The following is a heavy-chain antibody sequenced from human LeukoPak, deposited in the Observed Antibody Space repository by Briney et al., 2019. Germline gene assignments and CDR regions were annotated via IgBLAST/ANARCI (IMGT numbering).Heavy chain of an antibody. V-gene: IGHV3-48*03. CDR3: AREYYDFLTGFGRLDY. CDR1: ESSFNTYE. D-gene: IGHD3-9*01. J-gene: IGHJ4*02. CDR2: ISSSGTTI. Sequence: GGSLRLSCEASESSFNTYEMDWIRQAPGKGLEWLSFISSSGTTIYYADSVKGRFTVSRDNTKNSLYLHMNSLTVEDTAVYFCAREYYDFLTGFGRLDYWGQGALVTISS.